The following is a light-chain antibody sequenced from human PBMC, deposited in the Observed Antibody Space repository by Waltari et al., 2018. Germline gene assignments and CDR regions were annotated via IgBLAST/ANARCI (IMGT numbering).Light chain of an antibody. CDR2: DVY. Sequence: QSALTQPAPVSGSPGQAHLISCTGTGVDVGGYEYVSWYQQYPGKAPRLIIYDVYNRPSGVSNRFSGSKSDNTASLTISGLQAEDESVYYCSSYTSSGVVFGGGTKLTVL. J-gene: IGLJ2*01. V-gene: IGLV2-14*01. CDR1: GVDVGGYEY. CDR3: SSYTSSGVV.